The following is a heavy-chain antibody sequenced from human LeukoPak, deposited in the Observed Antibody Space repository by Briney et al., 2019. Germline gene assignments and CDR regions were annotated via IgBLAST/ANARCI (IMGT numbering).Heavy chain of an antibody. D-gene: IGHD1-26*01. CDR3: AREVGATNSIDY. V-gene: IGHV1-46*03. Sequence: ASVKVSCKASGYTFTGYYMHWVRQAPGQGLEWMGIINPSGGSTSYAQKFQGRVTMTRDTSTSTVYMELSSLRSEDTAVYYCAREVGATNSIDYWGQGTLVTVSS. CDR1: GYTFTGYY. CDR2: INPSGGST. J-gene: IGHJ4*02.